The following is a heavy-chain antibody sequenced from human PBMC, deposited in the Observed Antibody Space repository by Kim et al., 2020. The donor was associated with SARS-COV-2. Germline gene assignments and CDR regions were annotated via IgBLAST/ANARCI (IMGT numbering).Heavy chain of an antibody. V-gene: IGHV1-46*01. CDR3: ARDGDRWNFDY. CDR2: ST. Sequence: STIYEQKFQGRVTLTKATSTSTVYIQLSSLRSEDTAVYYCARDGDRWNFDYWGQGALVTVSS. D-gene: IGHD7-27*01. J-gene: IGHJ4*02.